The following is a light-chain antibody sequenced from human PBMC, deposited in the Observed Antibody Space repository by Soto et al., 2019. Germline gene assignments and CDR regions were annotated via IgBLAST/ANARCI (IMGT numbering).Light chain of an antibody. CDR2: EGS. V-gene: IGLV2-23*01. CDR1: GSYKF. J-gene: IGLJ2*01. CDR3: CSFSNNHVV. Sequence: QSALTQPASVSGSPGQSITITCTGTGSYKFVSWYQQHPGKAPRLMIYEGSERPSGVSRRFSGSGSGNTASLTISELQAGVEAGYFCCSFSNNHVVFGGGTKVTVL.